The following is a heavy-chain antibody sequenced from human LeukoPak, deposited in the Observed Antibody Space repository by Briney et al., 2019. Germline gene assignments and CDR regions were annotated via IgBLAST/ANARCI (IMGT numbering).Heavy chain of an antibody. CDR1: GYTFTSYA. D-gene: IGHD3-22*01. V-gene: IGHV1-3*01. CDR3: AREQGSSGYSAFDY. Sequence: GASVKVSCTASGYTFTSYAMHWVRQAPGQRLEWMGWINAGNGNTKYSQKFQGRVTITRDTSASTAYMELSSLRSEDTAVYYCAREQGSSGYSAFDYWGQGTLVTVSS. J-gene: IGHJ4*02. CDR2: INAGNGNT.